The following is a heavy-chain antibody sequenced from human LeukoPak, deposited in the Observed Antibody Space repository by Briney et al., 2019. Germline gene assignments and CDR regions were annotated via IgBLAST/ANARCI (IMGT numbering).Heavy chain of an antibody. CDR1: GGSISSYY. CDR3: ARAGITMVRGVIHPRADI. J-gene: IGHJ3*02. Sequence: SETLSLTCTVSGGSISSYYWSWIRQPPGKGLEWIGYIYYSGSTNYNPSLKSRVTISVDTSKNQFSLKLSSVTAADTAVYYCARAGITMVRGVIHPRADIWGQGTMVTVSS. CDR2: IYYSGST. V-gene: IGHV4-59*01. D-gene: IGHD3-10*01.